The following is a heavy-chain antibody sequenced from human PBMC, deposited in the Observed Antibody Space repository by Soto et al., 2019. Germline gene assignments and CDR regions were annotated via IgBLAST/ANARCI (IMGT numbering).Heavy chain of an antibody. CDR1: GFTFSSYA. D-gene: IGHD4-4*01. V-gene: IGHV3-30-3*01. CDR3: ARSTVTLYYYYYGMDV. Sequence: QVQLVESGGGVVQPGRSLRLSCAASGFTFSSYAMHWVRQAPGKGLEWVAVISYDGSNKYYADSVKGRFTISRDNSKNPLYLQMNSLSAEDTAVYYCARSTVTLYYYYYGMDVWGQGTTVTVSS. CDR2: ISYDGSNK. J-gene: IGHJ6*02.